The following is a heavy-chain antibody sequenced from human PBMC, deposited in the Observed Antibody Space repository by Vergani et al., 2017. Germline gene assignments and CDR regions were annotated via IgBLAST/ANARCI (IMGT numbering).Heavy chain of an antibody. CDR1: GFTFDDYG. J-gene: IGHJ4*02. CDR3: TAGTGRSDFDY. CDR2: IKGKTDGGTR. Sequence: EVQLVESGGGVVRPGGSLRLSCAASGFTFDDYGMSWVRQAPGKGLEWVGRIKGKTDGGTRDFAAPVKGRFSISRDDSKTTVYLQMNSLRTEDTAVYFCTAGTGRSDFDYWGQGTLVTVSS. D-gene: IGHD2-15*01. V-gene: IGHV3-15*01.